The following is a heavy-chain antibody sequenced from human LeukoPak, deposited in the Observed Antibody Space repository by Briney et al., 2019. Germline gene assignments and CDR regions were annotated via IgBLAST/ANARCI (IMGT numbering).Heavy chain of an antibody. D-gene: IGHD3-10*02. Sequence: GGSLRLSCAVSGFTFSSYAMSWVRQAPGKGLEWVSAISGSGGSTYYADSVKGRFTISRDNSKNTLYLQMNSLRAEDTAVYYCAKLGVRGVITPIDYWGQGTLVTVSS. CDR2: ISGSGGST. J-gene: IGHJ4*02. CDR1: GFTFSSYA. CDR3: AKLGVRGVITPIDY. V-gene: IGHV3-23*01.